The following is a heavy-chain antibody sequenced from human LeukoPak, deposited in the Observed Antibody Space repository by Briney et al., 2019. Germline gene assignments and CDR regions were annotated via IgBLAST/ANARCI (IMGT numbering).Heavy chain of an antibody. CDR1: GGSISSGSYY. D-gene: IGHD6-19*01. Sequence: PSQTLSLTCTVSGGSISSGSYYWSWIRQPAGQGLEWIGRIYTSGSTNYNPSLKSRVTISVDTSKNQFSLKLSSVTAADTAVYYCARENSGWSSLYYFDYWGQGTLVTVSS. CDR3: ARENSGWSSLYYFDY. CDR2: IYTSGST. J-gene: IGHJ4*02. V-gene: IGHV4-61*02.